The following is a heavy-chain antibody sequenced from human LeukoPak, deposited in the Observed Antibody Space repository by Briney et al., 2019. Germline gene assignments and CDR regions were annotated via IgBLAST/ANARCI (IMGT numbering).Heavy chain of an antibody. CDR3: ARGKGPRVSYLLDY. CDR1: GGSISSYY. D-gene: IGHD6-13*01. V-gene: IGHV4-59*13. J-gene: IGHJ4*02. CDR2: IYSSGTT. Sequence: PSETLSLTCIVSGGSISSYYWSWIRQPPGKGLEWIGNIYSSGTTNYNPSLKSRVTISVDTSKNQFSLKLSSVTAADTAVYYCARGKGPRVSYLLDYWGQGTLVTVSS.